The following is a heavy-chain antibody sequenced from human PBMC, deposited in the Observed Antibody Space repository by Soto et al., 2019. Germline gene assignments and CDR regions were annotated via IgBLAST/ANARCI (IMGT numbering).Heavy chain of an antibody. D-gene: IGHD3-22*01. CDR1: GFTFSSYA. CDR2: ISYDGSNK. J-gene: IGHJ4*02. Sequence: GGSLRLSCAASGFTFSSYAMHWVRQAPGKGLEWVAVISYDGSNKYYADSVKGRFTISRDNSKNTLYLHMNGLRAEDTATYYCAKLPSSGFYYFDYWGQGTTVTVSS. V-gene: IGHV3-30-3*02. CDR3: AKLPSSGFYYFDY.